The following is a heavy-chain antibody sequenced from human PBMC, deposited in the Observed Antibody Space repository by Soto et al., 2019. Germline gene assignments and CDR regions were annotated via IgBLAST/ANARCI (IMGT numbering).Heavy chain of an antibody. V-gene: IGHV3-11*06. CDR3: ARRRGEWVSSALYNWFEP. J-gene: IGHJ5*02. D-gene: IGHD3-10*01. CDR1: GFTFNDFY. CDR2: ISGRTNYT. Sequence: SGGSLRLSCTAPGFTFNDFYMTWIRQAPGKGLEWISHISGRTNYTKYTDSVKGRFSISRDNAKNSLYLQMDSLRVEDTAIYYCARRRGEWVSSALYNWFEPWGQRTLVTVSS.